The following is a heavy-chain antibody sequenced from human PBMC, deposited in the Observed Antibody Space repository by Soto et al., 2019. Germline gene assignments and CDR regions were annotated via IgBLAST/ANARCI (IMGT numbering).Heavy chain of an antibody. V-gene: IGHV3-21*01. CDR3: VRSLGGAFNL. CDR1: GFTFSSYS. CDR2: ISSSSTYM. Sequence: EVQLVESGGGLVKSGGSLRLSCAASGFTFSSYSMNWARQTPGKGLEWVSSISSSSTYMYYADSVKGRFTMSRDNAENSLYLQMNSLRAEDTAIYYCVRSLGGAFNLWGQGTMVTVSS. J-gene: IGHJ3*01.